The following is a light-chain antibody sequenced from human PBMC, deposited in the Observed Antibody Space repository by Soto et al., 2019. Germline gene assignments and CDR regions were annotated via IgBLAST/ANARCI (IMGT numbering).Light chain of an antibody. CDR3: MLYMGGGIPYV. Sequence: QTVVTQEPSFSVSPGGTVTLTCGLSSGSVSTGNYPSWYQQTPVQAPRTLIYSTTTRSSGVPDRFSGSILGDKAALTVTGAQADDESDYYCMLYMGGGIPYVFGTGTKLTVL. CDR1: SGSVSTGNY. V-gene: IGLV8-61*01. CDR2: STT. J-gene: IGLJ1*01.